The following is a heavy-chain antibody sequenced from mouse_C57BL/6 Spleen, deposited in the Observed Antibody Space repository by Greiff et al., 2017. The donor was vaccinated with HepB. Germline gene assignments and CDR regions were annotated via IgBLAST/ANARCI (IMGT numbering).Heavy chain of an antibody. J-gene: IGHJ4*01. Sequence: EVKLMESGGGLVQPGGSLKLSCAASGFTFSDYYMYWVRQTPEKRLEWVAYISNGGGSTYYPDTVKGRFTISRDNAKNTLYLQMSRLKSEDTAMYYCARHYYGGSPYAMDYWGQGTSVTVSS. CDR1: GFTFSDYY. CDR3: ARHYYGGSPYAMDY. CDR2: ISNGGGST. D-gene: IGHD1-1*01. V-gene: IGHV5-12*01.